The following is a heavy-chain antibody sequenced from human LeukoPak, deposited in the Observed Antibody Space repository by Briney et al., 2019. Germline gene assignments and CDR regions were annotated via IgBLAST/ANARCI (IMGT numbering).Heavy chain of an antibody. CDR1: RFTFSSYS. CDR3: AGSDTTGYIPREWDYWHFGL. Sequence: GGSLRLSCAASRFTFSSYSMNWVRQAPGKGLEWVSSISSGSSYKYYADSVKGRFTISRDNAKNSLYLQMNSLRAEDTAVYYCAGSDTTGYIPREWDYWHFGLWGRGTLVSVSS. J-gene: IGHJ2*01. V-gene: IGHV3-21*01. D-gene: IGHD1-1*01. CDR2: ISSGSSYK.